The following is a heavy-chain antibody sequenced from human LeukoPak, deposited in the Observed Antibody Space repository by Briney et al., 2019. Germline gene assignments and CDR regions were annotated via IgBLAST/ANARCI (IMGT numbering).Heavy chain of an antibody. D-gene: IGHD5-24*01. CDR3: ARGPPMATITGAFDI. CDR1: GFTFSSYT. Sequence: GGSLRLSCAASGFTFSSYTMNWVRQAPGKGLEWVSSISSSSSYIYYADSVKGRFTISRDNAKNSLYLQMNSLRAEDTAVYYCARGPPMATITGAFDIWGQGTMVTVSS. V-gene: IGHV3-21*01. J-gene: IGHJ3*02. CDR2: ISSSSSYI.